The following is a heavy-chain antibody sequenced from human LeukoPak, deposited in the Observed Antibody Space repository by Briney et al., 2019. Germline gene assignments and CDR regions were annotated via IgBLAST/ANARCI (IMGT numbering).Heavy chain of an antibody. CDR1: GYIFTSYW. CDR3: ARRLPFGVADY. D-gene: IGHD3-3*01. CDR2: NYPGDSDT. Sequence: GESLQISRKGSGYIFTSYWIGWVRQMPGKGLEWMGINYPGDSDTRYSPSFQGQVTISADKSISTAYLQWSSLKASDTAMYYCARRLPFGVADYWGQGTLVTVSS. J-gene: IGHJ4*02. V-gene: IGHV5-51*01.